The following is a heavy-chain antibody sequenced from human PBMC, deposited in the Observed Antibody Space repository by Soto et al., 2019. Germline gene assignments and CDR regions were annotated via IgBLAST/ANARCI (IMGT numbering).Heavy chain of an antibody. Sequence: GGSLRLSCAASGFTFSNSGMHWVRQAPGKGLEWVAVIWYDGSNKYYADSVKGRFTISRDNSKNTLYLQMNSLRAEDTAVYYCARDFYYDSNGSDPWGQGKTVTVSS. J-gene: IGHJ6*02. CDR1: GFTFSNSG. CDR2: IWYDGSNK. V-gene: IGHV3-33*01. CDR3: ARDFYYDSNGSDP. D-gene: IGHD3-22*01.